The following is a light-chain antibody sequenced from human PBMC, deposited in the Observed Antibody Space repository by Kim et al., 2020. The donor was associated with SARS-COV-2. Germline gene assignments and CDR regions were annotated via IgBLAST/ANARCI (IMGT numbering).Light chain of an antibody. CDR2: SNN. J-gene: IGLJ3*02. Sequence: LTQPPSASGTPGQRVTISCSGSSSNIGSNTVNWYQQLPGTAPKLLIYSNNQRPSGVPDRFSGSKSGTSASLAISGLQSEDEADYYCAAWDDSLNGWVFGGGTKLTVL. CDR1: SSNIGSNT. CDR3: AAWDDSLNGWV. V-gene: IGLV1-44*01.